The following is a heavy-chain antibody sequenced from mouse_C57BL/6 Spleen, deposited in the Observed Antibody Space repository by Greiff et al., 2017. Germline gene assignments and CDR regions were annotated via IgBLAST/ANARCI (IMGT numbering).Heavy chain of an antibody. V-gene: IGHV3-6*01. Sequence: EVQLQQSGPGLVKPSQSLSLTCSVTGYSITSGYYWNWIRQFPGNKLEWMGYISYDGSNNYNPSLKNRISITRDTSKNQFFLKLNSVTTEDTATYYCASYDYGYAMDYWGQGTSVTVSS. D-gene: IGHD2-4*01. CDR3: ASYDYGYAMDY. J-gene: IGHJ4*01. CDR1: GYSITSGYY. CDR2: ISYDGSN.